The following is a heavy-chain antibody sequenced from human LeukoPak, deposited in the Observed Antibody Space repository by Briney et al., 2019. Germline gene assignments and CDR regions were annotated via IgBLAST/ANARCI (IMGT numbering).Heavy chain of an antibody. V-gene: IGHV1-2*07. CDR3: ARDRYGDGFAHLDY. Sequence: ASVKVSCKASEYTFTGYYMHWVRQAPGQGLEWMGWINPNSGGTHYAPKFQGRVTMTRDTSISTAYMELSRLRSDDTAVYYCARDRYGDGFAHLDYWGQGALVTVSS. J-gene: IGHJ4*02. CDR1: EYTFTGYY. D-gene: IGHD5-24*01. CDR2: INPNSGGT.